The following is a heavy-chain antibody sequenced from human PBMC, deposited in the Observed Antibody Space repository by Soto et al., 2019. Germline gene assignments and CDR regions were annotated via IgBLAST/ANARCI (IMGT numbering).Heavy chain of an antibody. CDR1: GGTFSSYA. J-gene: IGHJ6*02. CDR3: ARRGTYSSSQGYYYYGMDV. CDR2: IIPIFGTA. V-gene: IGHV1-69*01. Sequence: QVQLVQSGAEVKKPGSSVKVSCKASGGTFSSYAISWVRQAPGQGLEWMGGIIPIFGTANYAQKFQGRVTITADEYTSPAYMELSSLRSEDTAVYYCARRGTYSSSQGYYYYGMDVWGQGTTVTVSS. D-gene: IGHD6-13*01.